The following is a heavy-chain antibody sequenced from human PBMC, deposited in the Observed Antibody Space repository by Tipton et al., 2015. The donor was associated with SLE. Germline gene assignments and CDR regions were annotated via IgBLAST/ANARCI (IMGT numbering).Heavy chain of an antibody. V-gene: IGHV4-59*01. J-gene: IGHJ3*02. CDR2: IYYSGIT. CDR3: ARGSGYTSVFGAFDI. CDR1: GGSISSSY. D-gene: IGHD5-18*01. Sequence: TLSLTCAISGGSISSSYWSWIRQPPGKGLEWIGYIYYSGITYYSPSLKSRVTISLDTSRHQFSLRLSSATAADTAVYYCARGSGYTSVFGAFDIWGQGAMVVVSS.